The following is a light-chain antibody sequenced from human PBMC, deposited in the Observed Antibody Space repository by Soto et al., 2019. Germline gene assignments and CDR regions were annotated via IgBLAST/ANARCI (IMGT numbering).Light chain of an antibody. J-gene: IGKJ4*01. Sequence: DIQLTQSPSSLSASVGDRITITCRAGQSIDKYLNWYQQKPGRAPKLLIYGASSLQSGIPSRFSGSGSGTDFTLTISSLQPEDFATYYCQQSYTSPPSTFGGGSEVE. CDR2: GAS. CDR3: QQSYTSPPST. V-gene: IGKV1-39*01. CDR1: QSIDKY.